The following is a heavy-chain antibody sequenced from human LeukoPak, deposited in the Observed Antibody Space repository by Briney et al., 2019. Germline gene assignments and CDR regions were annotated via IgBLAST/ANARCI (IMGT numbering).Heavy chain of an antibody. J-gene: IGHJ4*02. CDR2: IYSGGST. CDR3: ASTHSSGWSYYFDY. V-gene: IGHV3-66*02. D-gene: IGHD6-19*01. Sequence: GGSLRLSCAASGFTVSSNYMSWVRQAPGKGLEWVSVIYSGGSTYYADSVKGRFTISRDHSKNTLYLQMNSLRAEDTAVYYCASTHSSGWSYYFDYWGQGTLVTVSS. CDR1: GFTVSSNY.